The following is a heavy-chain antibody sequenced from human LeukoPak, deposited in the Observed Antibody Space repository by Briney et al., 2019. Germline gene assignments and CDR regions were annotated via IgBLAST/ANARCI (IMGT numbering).Heavy chain of an antibody. CDR3: ASERGYYYMDV. CDR2: ISYDGSNK. J-gene: IGHJ6*03. D-gene: IGHD3-10*01. V-gene: IGHV3-30-3*01. Sequence: GGSLRLSGAASGFTFSSYAMHWVRQAPGKGLEWVAVISYDGSNKYYADSVKGRFTISRDNSKNTLYLQMNSLRAEDTAVYYCASERGYYYMDVWGKGTTVTVSS. CDR1: GFTFSSYA.